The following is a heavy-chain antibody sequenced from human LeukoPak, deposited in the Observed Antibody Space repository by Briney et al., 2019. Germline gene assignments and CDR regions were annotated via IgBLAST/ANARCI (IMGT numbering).Heavy chain of an antibody. D-gene: IGHD5-18*01. V-gene: IGHV3-30*03. J-gene: IGHJ6*02. CDR2: ISYDESNK. Sequence: GGSLRLSCAASGFTFSSYGMHWVRQAPGKGLEWVAVISYDESNKYYADSVKGRFTISRDNSKNTLYLQMNSLRAEDTAVYYCAREYSYGPYYYYYGMDVWGQGTTVTVSS. CDR1: GFTFSSYG. CDR3: AREYSYGPYYYYYGMDV.